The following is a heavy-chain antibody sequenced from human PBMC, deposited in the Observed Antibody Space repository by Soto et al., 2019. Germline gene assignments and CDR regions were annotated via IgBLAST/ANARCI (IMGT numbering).Heavy chain of an antibody. CDR1: GYSFTSYW. Sequence: GESLKISCKGSGYSFTSYWIGWVRQMPGKGLEWMGIIYPGDSDTRYSPSFQGQVTISADKSISTAYLQWSSLKASDTAMYYCARLRGYCSSTSCYSYYYYGMDVWGQGTTVTVSS. J-gene: IGHJ6*02. CDR3: ARLRGYCSSTSCYSYYYYGMDV. CDR2: IYPGDSDT. V-gene: IGHV5-51*01. D-gene: IGHD2-2*02.